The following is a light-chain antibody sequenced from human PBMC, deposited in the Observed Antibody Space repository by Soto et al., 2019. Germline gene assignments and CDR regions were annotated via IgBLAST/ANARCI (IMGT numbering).Light chain of an antibody. CDR3: QQYNSYPS. V-gene: IGKV1-5*03. CDR2: NAS. Sequence: IQMTQSPSTLSASVGDRVTITCRASQSISSWLAWYQQKPGKAPKLLIYNASILESGVPSRFSGSGSGTVITLTISSQQPDVFATYYCQQYNSYPSFGGGTKVEIK. J-gene: IGKJ4*01. CDR1: QSISSW.